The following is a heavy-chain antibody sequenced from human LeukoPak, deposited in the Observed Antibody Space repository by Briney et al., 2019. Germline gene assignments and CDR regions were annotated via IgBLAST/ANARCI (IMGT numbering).Heavy chain of an antibody. CDR1: GCTFSSYD. CDR2: INSYNGNT. V-gene: IGHV1-18*01. Sequence: GASVKVSCKASGCTFSSYDIIWVRQAPGQGLEWMGCINSYNGNTNYAQKLQGRLTMTTDTSTSTAYMELRSLRSDDTAVYYCARDQGDSPDYWGQGTLVTVSS. J-gene: IGHJ4*02. D-gene: IGHD2-21*02. CDR3: ARDQGDSPDY.